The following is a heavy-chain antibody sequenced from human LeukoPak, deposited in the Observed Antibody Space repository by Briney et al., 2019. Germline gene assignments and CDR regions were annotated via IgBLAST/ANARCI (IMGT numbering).Heavy chain of an antibody. V-gene: IGHV3-7*01. CDR2: IKQDGSDT. J-gene: IGHJ4*02. CDR1: GFNFSAYW. Sequence: GSLRLSCAASGFNFSAYWMSWVRQAPGKGLEWVANIKQDGSDTYYVDSVKGRFTISRDNAKNSLYLQMNSLRAEDSAVYYCAREYVNCGGDCYPGRTDYWGQGTLVTVSS. D-gene: IGHD2-21*02. CDR3: AREYVNCGGDCYPGRTDY.